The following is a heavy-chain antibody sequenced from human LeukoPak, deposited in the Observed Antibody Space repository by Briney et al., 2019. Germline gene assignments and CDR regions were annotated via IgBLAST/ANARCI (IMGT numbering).Heavy chain of an antibody. CDR1: GFSFNRYA. CDR3: AQSTSMRYFFDL. J-gene: IGHJ2*01. Sequence: GRSLRLSRAASGFSFNRYAVAWVRQAPGKGLEWVSTISGSGGRTFFADSVKGRFTVSRDNSVFLQMNSLRAEDTALYYCAQSTSMRYFFDLWGRGTLVTVSS. D-gene: IGHD2-8*01. CDR2: ISGSGGRT. V-gene: IGHV3-23*01.